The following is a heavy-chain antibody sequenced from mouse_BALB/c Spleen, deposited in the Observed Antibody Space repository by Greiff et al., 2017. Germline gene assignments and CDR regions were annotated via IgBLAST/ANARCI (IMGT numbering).Heavy chain of an antibody. CDR1: GFTFSSYY. CDR2: INSNGGST. CDR3: ARQYDYDGVDY. J-gene: IGHJ2*01. Sequence: EVMLVESGGGLVKLGGSLKLSCAASGFTFSSYYMSWVRQTPEKRLELVAAINSNGGSTYYPDTVKGRFTISRDNAKNTLYLQMSSLKSEDTALYYCARQYDYDGVDYWGQGTTLTVSS. V-gene: IGHV5-6-2*01. D-gene: IGHD2-4*01.